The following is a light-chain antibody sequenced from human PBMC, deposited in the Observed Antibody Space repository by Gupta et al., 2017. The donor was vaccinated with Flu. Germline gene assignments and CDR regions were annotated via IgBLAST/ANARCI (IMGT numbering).Light chain of an antibody. J-gene: IGKJ1*01. V-gene: IGKV3-11*01. Sequence: EILLTQSPATLSLSPGETATLSRRASQSVRNYLAWYQQKSGQPPRLLIYDVSKRATGVPARFGGSGSGTDFTLTISSLEPEDFAVYYCQQRSGRTFGQGTKVEI. CDR3: QQRSGRT. CDR1: QSVRNY. CDR2: DVS.